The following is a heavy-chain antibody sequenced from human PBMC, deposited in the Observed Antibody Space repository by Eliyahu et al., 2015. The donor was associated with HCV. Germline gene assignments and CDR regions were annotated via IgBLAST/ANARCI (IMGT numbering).Heavy chain of an antibody. Sequence: QVQLVQSGAEVKKPGASVKVSCTASGYTFSTYNIAWVRQAPGQGLEWMGWISTYNGNRKHAEKFQDRVTMTTDTSTNTAYLELWSLRSDDTAVYYCVRDDYSWGNWGQGTLVTVSS. CDR3: VRDDYSWGN. V-gene: IGHV1-18*01. D-gene: IGHD2-21*01. CDR1: GYTFSTYN. J-gene: IGHJ4*02. CDR2: ISTYNGNR.